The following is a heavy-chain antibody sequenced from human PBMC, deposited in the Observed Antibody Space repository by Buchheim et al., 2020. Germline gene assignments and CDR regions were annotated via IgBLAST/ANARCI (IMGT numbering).Heavy chain of an antibody. CDR2: INRDGSEN. CDR3: AREGREQPIDY. D-gene: IGHD1-26*01. Sequence: EVQLVESGGGLVQPGGSLRLSCAASGFTFSDYWMTWVRQAPGKGLEWVANINRDGSENNYVDSVKGRFTISRDNAEISLTLQMNSLRAEDTAVYYCAREGREQPIDYWGQGTL. V-gene: IGHV3-7*01. J-gene: IGHJ4*02. CDR1: GFTFSDYW.